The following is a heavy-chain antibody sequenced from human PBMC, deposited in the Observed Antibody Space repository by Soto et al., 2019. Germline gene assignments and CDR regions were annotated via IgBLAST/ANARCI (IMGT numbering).Heavy chain of an antibody. CDR2: IFYSGST. Sequence: SETMSLTCTVSGGSISSYSWSWIRKHPGKGLEWIGYIFYSGSTNYNPSLKSRVTISVDTSKNQFSLKLSSVTAADTAVYYCARLRNLGYSSGWLPPFDYWGQGTLVTVSS. J-gene: IGHJ4*02. CDR3: ARLRNLGYSSGWLPPFDY. V-gene: IGHV4-59*08. D-gene: IGHD6-19*01. CDR1: GGSISSYS.